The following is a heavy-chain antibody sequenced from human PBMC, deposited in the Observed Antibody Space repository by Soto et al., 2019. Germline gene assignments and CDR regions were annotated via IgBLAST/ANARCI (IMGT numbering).Heavy chain of an antibody. CDR1: GFTFSGSA. Sequence: PAGSLRLACAASGFTFSGSAMHWVRQASGKGLEWVGRIRSKANSYATAYAASVKGRFTISRDDSKNTAYLQMNSLKTEDTAVYYCTRHLADTAMPYYYYGMDVWGQGTTVTVSS. CDR3: TRHLADTAMPYYYYGMDV. V-gene: IGHV3-73*01. CDR2: IRSKANSYAT. D-gene: IGHD5-18*01. J-gene: IGHJ6*02.